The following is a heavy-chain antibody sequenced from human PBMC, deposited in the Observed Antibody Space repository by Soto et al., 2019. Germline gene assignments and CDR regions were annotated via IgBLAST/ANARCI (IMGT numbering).Heavy chain of an antibody. CDR3: ARPIWTIYYYCMDV. CDR2: ISRDDGST. V-gene: IGHV3-23*01. CDR1: GFTFSSYA. Sequence: QLLESGGGLVQPGGSLRLSCAASGFTFSSYAMTWVRQTPGKGLEWVSSISRDDGSTYYADSVKGRFTISRDNSRNTLYLQMDSLRAEDTAIYYCARPIWTIYYYCMDVWGQGTTVIVSS. D-gene: IGHD2-21*01. J-gene: IGHJ6*02.